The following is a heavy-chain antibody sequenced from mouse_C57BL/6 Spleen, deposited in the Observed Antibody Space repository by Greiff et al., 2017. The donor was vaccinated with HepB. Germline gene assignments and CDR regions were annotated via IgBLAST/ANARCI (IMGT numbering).Heavy chain of an antibody. D-gene: IGHD1-1*01. CDR2: IYPGSGST. Sequence: QVHVKQPGAELVKPGASVKMSCKASGYTFTSYWITWVKQRPGQGLEWIGDIYPGSGSTNYNEKFKSKATLTVDTSSSTAYMQLSSLTSEDSAVYYCTLYGRGDYYAMDYWGQGTSVTVSS. J-gene: IGHJ4*01. V-gene: IGHV1-55*01. CDR1: GYTFTSYW. CDR3: TLYGRGDYYAMDY.